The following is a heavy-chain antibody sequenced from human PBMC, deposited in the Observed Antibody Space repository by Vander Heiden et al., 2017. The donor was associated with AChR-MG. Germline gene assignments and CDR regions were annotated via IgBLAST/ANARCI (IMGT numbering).Heavy chain of an antibody. V-gene: IGHV5-51*01. Sequence: EVQLVQSAADVIQSGESLKISCKGSAYSFPSDWIGRVRQLAGKGLEWMALIYPGDSDTTYSPSFQDEVTISADKSISTAYLQWNSLKASDTAIYYCVRTSYCSGASCQSNFYYGMDVWGQGTTVTVSS. CDR1: AYSFPSDW. CDR3: VRTSYCSGASCQSNFYYGMDV. D-gene: IGHD2-15*01. CDR2: IYPGDSDT. J-gene: IGHJ6*02.